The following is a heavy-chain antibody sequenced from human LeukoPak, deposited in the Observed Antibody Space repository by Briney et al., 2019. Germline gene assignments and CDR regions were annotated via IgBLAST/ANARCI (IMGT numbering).Heavy chain of an antibody. CDR1: GSTFSSYW. CDR2: IKQDGSEK. CDR3: ARGPTLLDY. V-gene: IGHV3-7*01. D-gene: IGHD3-3*01. J-gene: IGHJ4*02. Sequence: GGSLRLSCAASGSTFSSYWMSWVRQAPGKGLEWVANIKQDGSEKYYVDSVKGRFTISRDNAKNSPYLQMNSLRAEDTAVYYCARGPTLLDYWGQGTLVTVSS.